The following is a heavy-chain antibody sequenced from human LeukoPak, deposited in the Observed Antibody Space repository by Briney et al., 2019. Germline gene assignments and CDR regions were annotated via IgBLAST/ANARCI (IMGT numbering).Heavy chain of an antibody. V-gene: IGHV4-59*01. CDR2: IYYSGST. Sequence: SETLSLTCTVPGGSISSYYWSWIRQPPGKGLEWIGYIYYSGSTNYNPSLKSRVTISVDTSKNQFSLKLSSVTAADTAVYYCARERGIVGAQIDYWGQGTLVTVSS. J-gene: IGHJ4*02. D-gene: IGHD1-26*01. CDR3: ARERGIVGAQIDY. CDR1: GGSISSYY.